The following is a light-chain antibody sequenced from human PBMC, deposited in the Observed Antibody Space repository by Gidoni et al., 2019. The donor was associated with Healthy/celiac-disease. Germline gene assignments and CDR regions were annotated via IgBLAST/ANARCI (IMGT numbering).Light chain of an antibody. Sequence: EIVLTQSPATLSLSPGERATLSCRASQSVSSYLAWYQQKPGQAPRLLIYYASNSATGIPARLSGSGSGTDFTLTISSLEPEDFAVYYCQQRSNWPPITFGQGTRLEIK. CDR1: QSVSSY. CDR3: QQRSNWPPIT. V-gene: IGKV3-11*01. J-gene: IGKJ5*01. CDR2: YAS.